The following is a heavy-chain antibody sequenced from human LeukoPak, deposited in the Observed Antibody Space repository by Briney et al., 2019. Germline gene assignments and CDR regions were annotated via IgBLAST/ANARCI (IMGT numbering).Heavy chain of an antibody. J-gene: IGHJ3*02. D-gene: IGHD2/OR15-2a*01. Sequence: PSETLSLTCTVSGGSIASGDYYWSWIRQPPGKGLEWIGYIFYSGSTYYNPSLKSRLTISVDASKNQFSLKLASVTAADTAIYYLGRGLGGNSYERRRGAFEIWGQGTMVTVSS. CDR2: IFYSGST. CDR1: GGSIASGDYY. CDR3: GRGLGGNSYERRRGAFEI. V-gene: IGHV4-30-4*01.